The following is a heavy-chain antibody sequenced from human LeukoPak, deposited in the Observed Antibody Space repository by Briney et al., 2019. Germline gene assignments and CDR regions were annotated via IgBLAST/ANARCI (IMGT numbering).Heavy chain of an antibody. J-gene: IGHJ6*03. CDR1: GGSFSGYY. Sequence: KPSETLSLTCAVYGGSFSGYYWSWIRQPPGKGLEWIGEINHSGSTNYNPSLKSRVTISVGTSKNQFSLKLSSVTAADTAVYYCARGPRYSSSWYERDYYYYMDVWGKGTTVTVSS. CDR3: ARGPRYSSSWYERDYYYYMDV. V-gene: IGHV4-34*01. CDR2: INHSGST. D-gene: IGHD6-13*01.